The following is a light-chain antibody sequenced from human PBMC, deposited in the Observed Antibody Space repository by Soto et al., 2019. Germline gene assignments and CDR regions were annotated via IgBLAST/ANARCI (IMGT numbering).Light chain of an antibody. V-gene: IGKV1-5*03. CDR2: KAA. CDR1: QSIISW. Sequence: DSQMTQSPYTLSASVGDRVTITCRASQSIISWLAWYQQKPVKAPMLLIYKAARLASGVPSRFIDSRSGTEFTLTIRSLQPEDFAHYYCQQYNSYWPFGQGTQVE. J-gene: IGKJ1*01. CDR3: QQYNSYWP.